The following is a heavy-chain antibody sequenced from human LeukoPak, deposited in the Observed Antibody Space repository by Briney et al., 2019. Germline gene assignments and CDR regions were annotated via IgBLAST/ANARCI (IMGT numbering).Heavy chain of an antibody. Sequence: GASVKVSCKASGYTFTSYDINWVRRATGQGLEWMGWMNPNSGNTGYAQKFQGRVTMTRNTSISTAYMELSSLRSEDTAVYYCARGSTYYDFWSGYYISPYYFDYWGQGTLVTVSS. CDR1: GYTFTSYD. V-gene: IGHV1-8*01. J-gene: IGHJ4*02. CDR2: MNPNSGNT. D-gene: IGHD3-3*01. CDR3: ARGSTYYDFWSGYYISPYYFDY.